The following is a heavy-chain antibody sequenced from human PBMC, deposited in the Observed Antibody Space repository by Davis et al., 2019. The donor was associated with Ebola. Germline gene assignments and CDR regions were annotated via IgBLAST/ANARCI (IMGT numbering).Heavy chain of an antibody. V-gene: IGHV3-11*01. CDR1: GFTFSDYY. Sequence: GESLKISCAASGFTFSDYYMSWIRQAPGKGLEWVSYISSSGSTIYYADSVKGRFTISRDNAKNSLYLQMNSLRAEDTAVYYCVTENWYRFESWGQGTLVTVSS. CDR3: VTENWYRFES. D-gene: IGHD1/OR15-1a*01. CDR2: ISSSGSTI. J-gene: IGHJ4*02.